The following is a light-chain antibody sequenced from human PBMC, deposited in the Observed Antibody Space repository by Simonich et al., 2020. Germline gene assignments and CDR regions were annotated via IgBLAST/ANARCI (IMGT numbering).Light chain of an antibody. CDR1: QSVLYSSNNKNY. V-gene: IGKV4-1*01. Sequence: DLVMTQSPDSLAVSLGERATINCKSSQSVLYSSNNKNYLAWYQQKPGQPPKLLIYWAPTREAGVPDRFSGSGPGTDFTRTISSLQVEDVAVYYCQQYYSTPWTFGQGTKVEIK. CDR2: WAP. CDR3: QQYYSTPWT. J-gene: IGKJ1*01.